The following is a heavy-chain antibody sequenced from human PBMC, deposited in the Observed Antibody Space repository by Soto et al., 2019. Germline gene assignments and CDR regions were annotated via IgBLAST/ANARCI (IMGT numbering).Heavy chain of an antibody. J-gene: IGHJ6*02. CDR3: ARERAVVITTMGREDYYYYGMGV. D-gene: IGHD3-22*01. CDR2: MNPNSGNI. V-gene: IGHV1-8*01. CDR1: GYTFTSYD. Sequence: QVQLVQSGAEVKKPGASVKVSCKASGYTFTSYDINWVRQATGQGLEWMGWMNPNSGNIGYAQKFQGRVTMTRNTSISTAYMELSSLRSEDTAVYYCARERAVVITTMGREDYYYYGMGVWGQGTTVTVSS.